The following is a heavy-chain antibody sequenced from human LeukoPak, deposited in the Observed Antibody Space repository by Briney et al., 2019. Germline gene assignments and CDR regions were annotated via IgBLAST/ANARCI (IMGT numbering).Heavy chain of an antibody. CDR2: IGTVGDT. V-gene: IGHV3-13*01. CDR3: ARDLTGENAFGI. Sequence: GGSLRLSCAASGFTFSSYEMHWVRQATGKGLEWVSAIGTVGDTYYPDSVKGRFTISREDAKNSLYLQMNSLGAGDTAVYYCARDLTGENAFGIWGQGTMVTVSS. CDR1: GFTFSSYE. D-gene: IGHD3-16*01. J-gene: IGHJ3*02.